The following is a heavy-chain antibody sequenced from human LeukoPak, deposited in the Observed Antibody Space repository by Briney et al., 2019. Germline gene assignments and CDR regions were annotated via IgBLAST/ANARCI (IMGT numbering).Heavy chain of an antibody. CDR1: GYTFTGYY. V-gene: IGHV1-2*02. CDR2: INPNSGGT. D-gene: IGHD1-14*01. CDR3: ARATATAFDY. J-gene: IGHJ4*02. Sequence: ASVKVSCKASGYTFTGYYIHWVRQAPGQGLEWMGWINPNSGGTNYAQKFQGRVTMTRDTSISTAYMELSRLRSDDTAVYFCARATATAFDYWGQGTLVTVSS.